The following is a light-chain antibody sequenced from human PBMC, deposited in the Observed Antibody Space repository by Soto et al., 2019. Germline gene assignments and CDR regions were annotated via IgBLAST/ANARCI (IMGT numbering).Light chain of an antibody. CDR3: QQRSNSIT. J-gene: IGKJ5*01. CDR2: DAS. V-gene: IGKV3-11*01. CDR1: QSVSNY. Sequence: EIVLTQSPATLSLSPGERATLSCRASQSVSNYLAWYQQKPGQAPRLLIYDASTRATGIPARFSGSGSGTDFTLTISGLEPEDFAGYYCQQRSNSITFGQGTRLEIK.